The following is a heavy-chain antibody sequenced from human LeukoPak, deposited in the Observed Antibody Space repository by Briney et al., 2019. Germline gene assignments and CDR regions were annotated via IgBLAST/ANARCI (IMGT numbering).Heavy chain of an antibody. CDR2: IYTTGDT. CDR1: GGPISSYY. Sequence: SETLSLTCTVSGGPISSYYWSWIRQPPGKGLEWIGSIYTTGDTRYNPSLKSRVTISVDTSKNQFSLKLSSVTAADTAVYYCARATPVGGVRFDYWGQGTLVTVSS. V-gene: IGHV4-4*09. D-gene: IGHD3-16*01. J-gene: IGHJ4*02. CDR3: ARATPVGGVRFDY.